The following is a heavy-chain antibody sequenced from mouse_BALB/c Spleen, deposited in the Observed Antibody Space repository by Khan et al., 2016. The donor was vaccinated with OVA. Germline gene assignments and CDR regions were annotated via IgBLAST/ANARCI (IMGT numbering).Heavy chain of an antibody. D-gene: IGHD1-2*01. CDR2: ILPGSGSS. CDR1: GYTFNNYW. Sequence: VQLQESGAELMKPGASVKISCKATGYTFNNYWIEWVKQRPGHGLEWIGEILPGSGSSKYNEKFKGRATFTAATSSNTAYMPLRSLTSEDYAVYYCARSFYGYYALDYGGQGTSVTVSS. V-gene: IGHV1-9*01. CDR3: ARSFYGYYALDY. J-gene: IGHJ4*01.